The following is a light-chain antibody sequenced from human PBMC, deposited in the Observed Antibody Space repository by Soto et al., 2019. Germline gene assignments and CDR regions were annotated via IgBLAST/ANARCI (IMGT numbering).Light chain of an antibody. CDR2: GAS. CDR3: QQYGSSGT. CDR1: QSVSNNY. V-gene: IGKV3-20*01. Sequence: EIVLTQSPGTLSLSPEERATLSCRASQSVSNNYLAWYQQKPGQAPRLLIYGASNRATGIPDRFSGSGSGTDFTLTISRLEPEDFAVYYCQQYGSSGTFGQGTK. J-gene: IGKJ1*01.